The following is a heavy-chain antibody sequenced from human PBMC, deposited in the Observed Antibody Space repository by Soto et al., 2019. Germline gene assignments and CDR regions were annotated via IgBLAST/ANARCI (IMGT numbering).Heavy chain of an antibody. Sequence: EVQLVESGGGLVQPGGSLKLSCAASGFIFSGSAMHWVRQASGKGLEWVGRIRSKANSYATAYAASVKGRFIISRDDSKNTAYLQMNSLKTEDTAVYYCTGHTPGEGGMDGWGQGTTVTVSS. CDR3: TGHTPGEGGMDG. D-gene: IGHD3-16*01. CDR2: IRSKANSYAT. CDR1: GFIFSGSA. J-gene: IGHJ6*02. V-gene: IGHV3-73*01.